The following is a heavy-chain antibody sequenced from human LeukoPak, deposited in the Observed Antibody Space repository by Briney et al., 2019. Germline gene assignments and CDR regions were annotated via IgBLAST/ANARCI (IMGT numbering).Heavy chain of an antibody. CDR2: IKQDGSVK. D-gene: IGHD6-19*01. J-gene: IGHJ4*02. Sequence: GGSLRLSCAGSGFTFSTSWMTWVRQAPGKGLEWVANIKQDGSVKNYVDSVKGRFTIFRDNAKNSLYLQMNSLRGEDTALYYCATGGGWLVHSWGQGTLVTVSS. CDR1: GFTFSTSW. CDR3: ATGGGWLVHS. V-gene: IGHV3-7*01.